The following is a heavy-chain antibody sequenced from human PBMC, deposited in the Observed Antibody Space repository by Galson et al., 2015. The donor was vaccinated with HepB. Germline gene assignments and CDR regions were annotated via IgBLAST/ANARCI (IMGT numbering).Heavy chain of an antibody. V-gene: IGHV3-21*01. CDR2: ISSSSSYI. CDR1: GFTFSSYS. J-gene: IGHJ4*02. D-gene: IGHD3-22*01. Sequence: SLRLSCAASGFTFSSYSMNWVRQAPGKGLEWVSSISSSSSYIYYADSVKGRFTISRDNAKNSLYLQMNSLRAEDTAVYYCASGLGDSSGYYYGDYWGQGTLVTVSS. CDR3: ASGLGDSSGYYYGDY.